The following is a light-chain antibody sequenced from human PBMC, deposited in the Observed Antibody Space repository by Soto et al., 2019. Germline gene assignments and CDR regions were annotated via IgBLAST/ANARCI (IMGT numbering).Light chain of an antibody. CDR1: QSVSSSY. CDR3: QQYGSSPWT. Sequence: EIVLPQSPGPLPLSPGERATLSCRASQSVSSSYLAWYQQKPGQPPRLLIYGASSRATGIPDRFSGSGSGTDFTLTISRLEPEDCSVYYCQQYGSSPWTFGRGTKVEIK. CDR2: GAS. J-gene: IGKJ1*01. V-gene: IGKV3-20*01.